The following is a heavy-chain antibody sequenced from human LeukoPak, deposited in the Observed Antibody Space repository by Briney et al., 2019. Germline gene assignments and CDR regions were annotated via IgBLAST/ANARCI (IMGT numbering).Heavy chain of an antibody. CDR2: IFHSGTT. CDR3: ARNGARAAHYYYYYMDV. V-gene: IGHV4-38-2*01. D-gene: IGHD6-6*01. Sequence: SETLSLTCAVSGHSISSGYYWAWIRQPPGKGLEWIGNIFHSGTTYYNPSLKSRVTMSVDTSKNQFSPRLTSVTAADTAVYYCARNGARAAHYYYYYMDVWGKGTTVTVSS. CDR1: GHSISSGYY. J-gene: IGHJ6*03.